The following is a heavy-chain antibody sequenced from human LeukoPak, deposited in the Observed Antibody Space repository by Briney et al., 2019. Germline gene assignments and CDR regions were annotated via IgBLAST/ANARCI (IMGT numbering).Heavy chain of an antibody. V-gene: IGHV3-13*01. Sequence: GGSLRLSCAASGFTFSSYDMHWVRQATGKGLEWVSAIGTAGDTYYPGSVKGRFTISRENAKNSLYLQMNSLRAGDTAVYYCARALRQRGGNWFDPWGQGTLVTVSS. CDR1: GFTFSSYD. D-gene: IGHD3-16*01. CDR2: IGTAGDT. J-gene: IGHJ5*02. CDR3: ARALRQRGGNWFDP.